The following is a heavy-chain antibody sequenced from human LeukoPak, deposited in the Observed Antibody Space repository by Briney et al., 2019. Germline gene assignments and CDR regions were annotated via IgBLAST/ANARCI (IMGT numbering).Heavy chain of an antibody. V-gene: IGHV3-7*01. Sequence: PGGSLRLSCAASGFTFSSYWMSWVRQAPGKGLEWVANIKQDGSEKYYVDSVKGRFTISRDNAKNSLYLQMSSLRAEDTAVYYCARSRQGESGAFDIWGQGTMVTVSS. CDR2: IKQDGSEK. CDR1: GFTFSSYW. J-gene: IGHJ3*02. CDR3: ARSRQGESGAFDI. D-gene: IGHD1-26*01.